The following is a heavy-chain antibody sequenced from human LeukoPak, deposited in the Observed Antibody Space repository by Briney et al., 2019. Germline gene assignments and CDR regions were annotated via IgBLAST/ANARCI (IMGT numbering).Heavy chain of an antibody. CDR1: GDSISSYY. D-gene: IGHD1-26*01. V-gene: IGHV4-59*08. CDR3: ASHIGGSYSNYFYVYV. J-gene: IGHJ6*03. Sequence: SETLRLTCNVSGDSISSYYWGWIRQPPGKGLEWIAYVSSSGTTNDNPSLKSRVTISVDTSNNQLSLKLTYVTAADTAVYYCASHIGGSYSNYFYVYVYGKG. CDR2: VSSSGTT.